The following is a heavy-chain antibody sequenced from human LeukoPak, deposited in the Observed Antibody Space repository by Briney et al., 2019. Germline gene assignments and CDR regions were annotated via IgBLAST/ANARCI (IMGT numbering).Heavy chain of an antibody. V-gene: IGHV5-51*01. D-gene: IGHD3-16*02. Sequence: HGESLKISCKGSGYSFTKFWIGWVRQLPGKGLEWMGIIYPGDSLGDSNPRYSPSFQGQVTISADKSISTAYLQWSSLKASDTALYFCVRDRITFGGVLAPQAFDIWGQGTMVTVS. J-gene: IGHJ3*02. CDR2: IYPGDSLGDSNP. CDR3: VRDRITFGGVLAPQAFDI. CDR1: GYSFTKFW.